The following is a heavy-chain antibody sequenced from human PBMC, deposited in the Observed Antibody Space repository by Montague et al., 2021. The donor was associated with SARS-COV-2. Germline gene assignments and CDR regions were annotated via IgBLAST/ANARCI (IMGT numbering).Heavy chain of an antibody. CDR1: GDSISSGGYY. CDR2: ISSSGRS. CDR3: ARVLGSGSYQFDY. V-gene: IGHV4-31*03. D-gene: IGHD1-26*01. J-gene: IGHJ4*02. Sequence: TLSLTCTASGDSISSGGYYWSWIRQHPGKGLEWLGYISSSGRSFYNPSLRSRLTISLATSKNQFSLQLSSVTAADTALYYCARVLGSGSYQFDYWGQGTLVTVSS.